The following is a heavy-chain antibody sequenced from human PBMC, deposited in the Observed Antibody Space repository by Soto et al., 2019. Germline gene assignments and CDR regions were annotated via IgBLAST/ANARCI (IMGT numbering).Heavy chain of an antibody. CDR1: GFTFSDYY. D-gene: IGHD3-3*01. J-gene: IGHJ4*02. Sequence: PGGSLRLSCAASGFTFSDYYMSWIRQAPGKGLEWVSYISSSGSTIYYADSVKGRFTISRDNAKNSLYLQMNSLRAEDTAVYYCARGEATYYDFWSPGYYFDYWGQGTLVTVSS. CDR3: ARGEATYYDFWSPGYYFDY. CDR2: ISSSGSTI. V-gene: IGHV3-11*01.